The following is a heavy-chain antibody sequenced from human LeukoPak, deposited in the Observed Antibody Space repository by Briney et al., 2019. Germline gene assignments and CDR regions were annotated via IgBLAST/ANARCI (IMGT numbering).Heavy chain of an antibody. Sequence: PSETPSLTCAVSGGSISSGDYPWSWIRQPPGKGLEWIGYIYHSGSTYYNPSLKSRVTMSVDRSKNQFSLNLSSVTAADTAVYYCARKYSGYDWGTWGFDPWGQGTLVTVSS. CDR2: IYHSGST. V-gene: IGHV4-30-2*01. CDR1: GGSISSGDYP. D-gene: IGHD5-12*01. CDR3: ARKYSGYDWGTWGFDP. J-gene: IGHJ5*02.